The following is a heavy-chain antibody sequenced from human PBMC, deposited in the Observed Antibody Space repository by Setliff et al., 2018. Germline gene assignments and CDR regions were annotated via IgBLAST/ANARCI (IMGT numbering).Heavy chain of an antibody. CDR2: IYSSGST. J-gene: IGHJ4*02. V-gene: IGHV4-31*01. D-gene: IGHD3-22*01. CDR1: GASINNSGHY. Sequence: SETLSLTCTVSGASINNSGHYWNWIRQHPEKGLEWIGYIYSSGSTYYNPSLKSLVSISLDASKNQFSLNLNSVTAADTAVYYCARYRNYFDSSGQTQYYFDYWGQGTLVTVSS. CDR3: ARYRNYFDSSGQTQYYFDY.